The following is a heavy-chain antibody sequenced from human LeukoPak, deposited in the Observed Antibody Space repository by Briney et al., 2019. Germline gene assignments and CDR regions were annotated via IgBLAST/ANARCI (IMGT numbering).Heavy chain of an antibody. CDR2: IYYSGST. CDR3: ARDHVLIDL. Sequence: SETLSLTCTVSGGSISSYYWSWIRQPPGKGLEWIGYIYYSGSTNNNPSLKSRVTISVDTSKSQFSLKLSYVTAADTAVYYCARDHVLIDLRGRGNLVTVSS. D-gene: IGHD5/OR15-5a*01. V-gene: IGHV4-59*01. J-gene: IGHJ2*01. CDR1: GGSISSYY.